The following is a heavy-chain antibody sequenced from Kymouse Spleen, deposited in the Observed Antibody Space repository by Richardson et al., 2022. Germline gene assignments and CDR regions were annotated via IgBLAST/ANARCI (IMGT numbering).Heavy chain of an antibody. D-gene: IGHD1-1*01. CDR1: GFTFDDYG. J-gene: IGHJ6*02. CDR2: INWNGGST. Sequence: EVQLVESGGGVVRPGGSLRLSCAASGFTFDDYGMSWVRQAPGKGLEWVSGINWNGGSTGYADSVKGRFTISRDNAKNSLYLQMNSLRAEDTALYYCARDGTTGTTDYYYGMDVWGQGTTVTVSS. V-gene: IGHV3-20*d01. CDR3: ARDGTTGTTDYYYGMDV.